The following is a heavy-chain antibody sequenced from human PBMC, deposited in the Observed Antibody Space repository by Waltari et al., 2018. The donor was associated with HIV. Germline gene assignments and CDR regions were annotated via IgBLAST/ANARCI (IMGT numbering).Heavy chain of an antibody. J-gene: IGHJ3*01. D-gene: IGHD2-8*02. Sequence: EVQLVQSGAEVKRPGESLEISCQGSGYSFSTYWTGWVRKLPGKGLEWMGIIYPGDSDIKYSLSFQGQVRISVDKSVSTVYLQWNFVKASDTAIYYCARLGGGHCTATSCPRPFDVWGQGTMVTVSS. CDR2: IYPGDSDI. CDR3: ARLGGGHCTATSCPRPFDV. V-gene: IGHV5-51*01. CDR1: GYSFSTYW.